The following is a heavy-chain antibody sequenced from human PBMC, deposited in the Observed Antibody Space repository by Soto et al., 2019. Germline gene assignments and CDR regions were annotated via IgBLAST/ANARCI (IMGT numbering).Heavy chain of an antibody. CDR3: AXRAVVPATVGYYYGMDV. V-gene: IGHV5-10-1*01. D-gene: IGHD2-2*01. CDR2: IDPSDSYT. Sequence: GESLKISCKGSGYSFTSYWISWVRQMPGKGLEWMGRIDPSDSYTNYSPSFQGHVTISADKSISTAYLQWSSLKASDTAMYYCAXRAVVPATVGYYYGMDVWGQGTTVTVSS. CDR1: GYSFTSYW. J-gene: IGHJ6*02.